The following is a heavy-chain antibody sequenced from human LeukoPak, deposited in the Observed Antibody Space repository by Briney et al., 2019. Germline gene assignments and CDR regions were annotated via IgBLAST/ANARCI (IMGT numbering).Heavy chain of an antibody. Sequence: GGSLRLSCAASGFTFSSYSMNWVRQAPGKGLEWVSYISSSSSTTYYADSVKGRSTISRDNAKYSLYLQMNSLRAEDTAVYYCARDAGSYSKDYWGQGTLVTVSS. CDR3: ARDAGSYSKDY. D-gene: IGHD1-26*01. CDR2: ISSSSSTT. CDR1: GFTFSSYS. V-gene: IGHV3-48*01. J-gene: IGHJ4*02.